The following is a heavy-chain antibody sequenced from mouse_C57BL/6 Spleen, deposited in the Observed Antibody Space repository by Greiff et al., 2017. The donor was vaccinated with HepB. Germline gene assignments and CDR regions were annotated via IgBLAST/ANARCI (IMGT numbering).Heavy chain of an antibody. J-gene: IGHJ2*01. CDR1: GYTFTSYG. V-gene: IGHV1-81*01. CDR2: IYPRSGNT. CDR3: ARYGGNFDY. Sequence: QVQLQQSGAELARPGASVKLSCKASGYTFTSYGISWVKQRTGQGLEWIGEIYPRSGNTYYNEKFKGKATLTADKSSSTAYMELRSLTSEDSAVYFCARYGGNFDYWGQGTTLTVSS. D-gene: IGHD1-1*01.